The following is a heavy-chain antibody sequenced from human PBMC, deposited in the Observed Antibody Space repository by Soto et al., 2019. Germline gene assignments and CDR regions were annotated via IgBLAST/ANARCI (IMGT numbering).Heavy chain of an antibody. CDR3: ARDGSMIAGGGLLFDY. CDR2: IYYSGGT. J-gene: IGHJ4*02. V-gene: IGHV4-31*03. Sequence: PSETLSLTCTVSGGSISSGGYYWSWIRQHPGKGREWIGYIYYSGGTYYNPSLKSRVTISVDTSKNQFSLKLSSVTAADTAVYYCARDGSMIAGGGLLFDYWGQGTLVTVSS. CDR1: GGSISSGGYY. D-gene: IGHD3-22*01.